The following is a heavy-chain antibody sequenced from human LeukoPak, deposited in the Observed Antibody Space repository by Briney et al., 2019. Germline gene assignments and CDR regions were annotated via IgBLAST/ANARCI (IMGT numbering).Heavy chain of an antibody. Sequence: AGGSLRLSRATSGFTFSSYGMHWVRQAPGKGLEWVAAIWFDGGNKYYTDSVKGRFTISRDNSMDTLYLLMNSLRAEDTAVYYCARAYSSTWLFDYWGQGTLVTVSS. V-gene: IGHV3-33*01. CDR2: IWFDGGNK. CDR3: ARAYSSTWLFDY. J-gene: IGHJ4*02. D-gene: IGHD6-13*01. CDR1: GFTFSSYG.